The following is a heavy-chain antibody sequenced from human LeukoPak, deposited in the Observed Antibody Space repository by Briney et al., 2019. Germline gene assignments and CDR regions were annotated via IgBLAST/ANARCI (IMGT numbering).Heavy chain of an antibody. CDR2: IRSNAYGGTT. CDR1: GFTFGDYA. CDR3: TSEKTYDSSGYYIGY. J-gene: IGHJ4*02. D-gene: IGHD3-22*01. Sequence: GGSLRLSCTASGFTFGDYAMSWFRQAPGKGLEWVGFIRSNAYGGTTEYAASVKGRFTISRDDSKSIAYLQMNSLKTEDTAVYYCTSEKTYDSSGYYIGYWGQGTLVTVSS. V-gene: IGHV3-49*03.